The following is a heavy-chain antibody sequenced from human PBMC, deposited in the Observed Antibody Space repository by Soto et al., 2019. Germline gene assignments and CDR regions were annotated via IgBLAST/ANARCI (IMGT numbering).Heavy chain of an antibody. J-gene: IGHJ4*02. CDR3: AKDRRGGSGWVGDFAY. V-gene: IGHV3-23*01. Sequence: EVQLLESGGGLVQPGGSLRLSCAASGCTFSSYAMSWVRQAPGKGLVWVSAISGSGGSTYYAGSVKGRFTISRDNDKNTLYLQMNRLRAEDTAVYYCAKDRRGGSGWVGDFAYWGQGTLVTVSS. D-gene: IGHD6-19*01. CDR2: ISGSGGST. CDR1: GCTFSSYA.